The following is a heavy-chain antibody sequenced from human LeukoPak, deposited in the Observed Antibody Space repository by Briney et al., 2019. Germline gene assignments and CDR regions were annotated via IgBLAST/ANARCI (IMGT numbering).Heavy chain of an antibody. Sequence: GGSLRLSCAASGFTVSSNYMSWVRQAPGKGQEWVSVIYSGGSTYYADSVKGRFTISRDNSKNTLYLQMNSLRAEDTAVYYCARGGVYCSSTSCPFDYWGQGTLVTVSS. D-gene: IGHD2-2*01. V-gene: IGHV3-53*01. CDR2: IYSGGST. J-gene: IGHJ4*02. CDR3: ARGGVYCSSTSCPFDY. CDR1: GFTVSSNY.